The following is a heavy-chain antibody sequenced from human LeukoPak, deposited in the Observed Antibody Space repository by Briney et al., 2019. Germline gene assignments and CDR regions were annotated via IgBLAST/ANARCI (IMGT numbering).Heavy chain of an antibody. J-gene: IGHJ4*02. CDR1: GFTFSSYG. CDR3: ARESGYAVGDF. D-gene: IGHD5-12*01. CDR2: ISGSGSST. Sequence: PGGSLRLSCAASGFTFSSYGMSWVRQAPGKGLEWVSVISGSGSSTYYADSVRGRFIISRDNSKNTLYLQMNNLRADDTAVYYCARESGYAVGDFWGQGTLVTVSS. V-gene: IGHV3-23*01.